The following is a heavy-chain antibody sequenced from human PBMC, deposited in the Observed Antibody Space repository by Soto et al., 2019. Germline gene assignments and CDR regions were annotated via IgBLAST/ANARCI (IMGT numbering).Heavy chain of an antibody. Sequence: ASVQVSCKASGYTFSSYGSTWVRKAPRQGLEWMGWISAYNGDTNYAQKFQGRVTMTTDTSTDTAYMELRSLTSDDTAVYYCARAYFDSSTYYPFDYWGQGTLVTVSS. CDR1: GYTFSSYG. CDR3: ARAYFDSSTYYPFDY. J-gene: IGHJ4*02. D-gene: IGHD3-22*01. V-gene: IGHV1-18*01. CDR2: ISAYNGDT.